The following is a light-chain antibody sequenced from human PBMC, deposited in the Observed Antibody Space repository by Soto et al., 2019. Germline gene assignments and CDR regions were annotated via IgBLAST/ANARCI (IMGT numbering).Light chain of an antibody. CDR1: QDISSS. CDR2: DAS. V-gene: IGKV3-15*01. CDR3: QQYNSWPL. Sequence: EVVLTQSPGTLSLSPGERATLSCRASQDISSSLAWYQQKPGQATRLLIFDASTRATGVPARFSGSGSGTEFTLTISSLQSEDFAVYYCQQYNSWPLFGGGTKVDIK. J-gene: IGKJ4*01.